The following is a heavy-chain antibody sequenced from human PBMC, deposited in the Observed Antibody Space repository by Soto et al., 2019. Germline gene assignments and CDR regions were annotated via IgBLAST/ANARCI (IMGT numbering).Heavy chain of an antibody. CDR2: IYYSGST. CDR1: GDSISSVAHY. CDR3: AREGGIVGATTVDY. J-gene: IGHJ4*02. V-gene: IGHV4-30-4*08. D-gene: IGHD1-26*01. Sequence: SETLSLTCSVSGDSISSVAHYWAWVRQPPGKGLEWIGYIYYSGSTYYNPSLKSRVTISVDTSKNQFSLKLSSVTAADTAVYYCAREGGIVGATTVDYWGQGTLVTVSS.